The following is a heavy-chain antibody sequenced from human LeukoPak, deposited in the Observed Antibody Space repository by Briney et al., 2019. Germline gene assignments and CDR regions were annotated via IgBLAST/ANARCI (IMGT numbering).Heavy chain of an antibody. CDR1: GASISSYY. J-gene: IGHJ5*02. CDR2: IYTSGST. CDR3: AVMGAARGGWFDP. V-gene: IGHV4-4*07. D-gene: IGHD6-6*01. Sequence: SETLSLTCTVSGASISSYYWSWIRQPAGKGLEWIGRIYTSGSTNYNPSLKSRVTISVDTSKNQFSLKLSSVTAADTAVYYCAVMGAARGGWFDPWGQGTLVTVSS.